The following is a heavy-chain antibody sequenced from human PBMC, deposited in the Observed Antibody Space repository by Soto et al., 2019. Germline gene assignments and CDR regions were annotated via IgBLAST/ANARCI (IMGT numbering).Heavy chain of an antibody. Sequence: PGGSLRLSCAASGFTFSDNYMSWIRQAPGKGLEWVSYISTSSGYRYYADSVKGRFTISRDNAKKSLYLQMNSLRAEDTAVYYCARSLTTVVTMDVWGQGTTVTVPS. D-gene: IGHD4-17*01. CDR2: ISTSSGYR. CDR1: GFTFSDNY. CDR3: ARSLTTVVTMDV. J-gene: IGHJ6*02. V-gene: IGHV3-11*06.